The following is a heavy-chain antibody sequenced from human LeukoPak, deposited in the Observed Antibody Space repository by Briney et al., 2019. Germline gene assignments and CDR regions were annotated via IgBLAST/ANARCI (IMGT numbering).Heavy chain of an antibody. CDR2: IVPIFGTA. V-gene: IGHV1-69*05. J-gene: IGHJ4*02. CDR1: GGTFSSYA. Sequence: ASVKVSCKASGGTFSSYAISWVRQAPGQGLEWMGRIVPIFGTAKYAQKFQGRVTITTDESTSTAYMELSSLRSEDTAVYYCAREPRGYSYGYLDYWGQGTLVTVSS. D-gene: IGHD5-18*01. CDR3: AREPRGYSYGYLDY.